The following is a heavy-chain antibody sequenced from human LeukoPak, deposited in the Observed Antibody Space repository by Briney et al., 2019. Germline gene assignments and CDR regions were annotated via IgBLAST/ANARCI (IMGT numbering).Heavy chain of an antibody. D-gene: IGHD2-8*01. CDR2: IYYSGST. Sequence: PSETLSLTCTVSGRSISSSSYYWGWIRQPPGKGLEWIGSIYYSGSTYYNPSLKSRVTISVDTSKNQFSLKLSSVTAADTAVYYCARHMENIVLIVYEFDPWGQGTLVTVSS. CDR3: ARHMENIVLIVYEFDP. V-gene: IGHV4-39*01. CDR1: GRSISSSSYY. J-gene: IGHJ5*02.